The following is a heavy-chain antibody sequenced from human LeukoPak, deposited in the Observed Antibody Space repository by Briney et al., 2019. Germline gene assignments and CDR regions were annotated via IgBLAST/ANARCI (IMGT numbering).Heavy chain of an antibody. V-gene: IGHV3-23*01. J-gene: IGHJ4*02. CDR2: ISGSGGTS. Sequence: GGSLRLSCLPSGFTFSNYAMTWVRQAPGKGLEWVSSISGSGGTSYYADSVKGRFTISRDSAKNMLFLQMNRLRAEDTAVYYCARDLYRIVVVPHYFDYWGRGTLVTVSS. D-gene: IGHD3-22*01. CDR1: GFTFSNYA. CDR3: ARDLYRIVVVPHYFDY.